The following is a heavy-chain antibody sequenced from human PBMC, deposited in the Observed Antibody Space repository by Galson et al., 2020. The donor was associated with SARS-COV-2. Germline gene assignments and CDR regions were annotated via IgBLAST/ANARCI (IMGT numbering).Heavy chain of an antibody. D-gene: IGHD6-13*01. CDR3: ARDNGAVGSHFYFFDL. CDR2: TYYRAKWFY. J-gene: IGHJ2*01. CDR1: GERVAGHTPA. Sequence: SQTLSLTCVVSGERVAGHTPAWNWIRQSPSRGLEWLGRTYYRAKWFYDFAPFLKSRITITPDTSENQFSLQLTSVTPDDTAVYFCARDNGAVGSHFYFFDLWSRGSLITVTS. V-gene: IGHV6-1*01.